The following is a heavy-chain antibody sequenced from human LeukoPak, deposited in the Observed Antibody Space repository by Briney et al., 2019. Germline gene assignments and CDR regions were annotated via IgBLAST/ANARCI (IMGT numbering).Heavy chain of an antibody. CDR2: ISGSGGST. D-gene: IGHD6-19*01. V-gene: IGHV3-23*01. J-gene: IGHJ4*02. CDR1: FXXXXYA. CDR3: AKGRSGWYRYYFDY. Sequence: FXXXXYAXXXVRQAPGKGLEWXXAISGSGGSTYYADSVKGRFTISRDNSKNTLYLQMNSLRAEDTAVYYCAKGRSGWYRYYFDYWGQGTLVTVSS.